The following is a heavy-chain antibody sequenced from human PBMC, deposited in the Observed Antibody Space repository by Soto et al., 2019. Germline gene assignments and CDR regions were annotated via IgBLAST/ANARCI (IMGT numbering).Heavy chain of an antibody. D-gene: IGHD3-3*01. CDR2: INHSGST. Sequence: QVQLQQWGAGLLKPSETLSLTCAVYGGSFSGYYWSWIRQPPGKGLEWIGEINHSGSTNYNPSLKSRVTISVYTSKNQFSLKLSSVTAADTAVYYCARLMRIWSGYYRESWFDPWGQGTLVTVSS. J-gene: IGHJ5*02. V-gene: IGHV4-34*01. CDR1: GGSFSGYY. CDR3: ARLMRIWSGYYRESWFDP.